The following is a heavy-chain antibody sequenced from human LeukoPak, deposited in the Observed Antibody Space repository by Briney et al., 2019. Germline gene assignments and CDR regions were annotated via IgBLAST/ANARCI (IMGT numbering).Heavy chain of an antibody. CDR3: AKKSGRGYSYGRNYFDY. CDR1: GFTFSSYA. CDR2: ISGSGGST. D-gene: IGHD5-18*01. V-gene: IGHV3-23*01. Sequence: PGGSLRLSCAASGFTFSSYAMSWVRQAPGKGLEWVSAISGSGGSTYYADSVKGRFTISRDNSENTLYLQMNSLRAEDTAVYYCAKKSGRGYSYGRNYFDYWGQGTLVTVSS. J-gene: IGHJ4*02.